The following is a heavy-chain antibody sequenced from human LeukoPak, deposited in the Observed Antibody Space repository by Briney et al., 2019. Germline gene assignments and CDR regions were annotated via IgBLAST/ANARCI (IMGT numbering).Heavy chain of an antibody. CDR3: ARGSAGYYDY. Sequence: ASLKVSCKASGYTFTDYYMHWVRQAPGQGLEWMGWINPNSGGTNYAQKLQGRVTMTTDTSTSTAYMELGSLRSDDTAVYYCARGSAGYYDYWGQGTLVTVSS. V-gene: IGHV1-2*02. J-gene: IGHJ4*02. D-gene: IGHD3-22*01. CDR1: GYTFTDYY. CDR2: INPNSGGT.